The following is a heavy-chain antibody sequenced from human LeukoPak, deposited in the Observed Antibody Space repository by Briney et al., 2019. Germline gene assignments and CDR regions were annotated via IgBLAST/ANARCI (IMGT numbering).Heavy chain of an antibody. J-gene: IGHJ5*02. D-gene: IGHD2-2*01. CDR1: GYTFTSYG. CDR2: ISAYNGNT. CDR3: ARDSAIVVAAAGGPFDP. V-gene: IGHV1-18*01. Sequence: ASVKVSCKASGYTFTSYGISWVRQAPGQGLEWMGWISAYNGNTNYAQKLQGRVTMTTDTSTSTAYMELRSLRSDDTAVYYCARDSAIVVAAAGGPFDPWGQGTLVTVSS.